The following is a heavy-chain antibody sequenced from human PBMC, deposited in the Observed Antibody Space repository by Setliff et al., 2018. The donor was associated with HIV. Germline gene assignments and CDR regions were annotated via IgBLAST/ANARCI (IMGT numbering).Heavy chain of an antibody. D-gene: IGHD3-3*02. CDR3: ARGALLAVFDFDH. Sequence: ASVKVSCKASGYTFTTYSLHWVRQAPGQSLEWMGWMNVGKGDTKYSQAFQDRITITRDTSANTAYMELSSLRSDDTAVYFCARGALLAVFDFDHWGHGTRVTVSS. V-gene: IGHV1-3*01. CDR2: MNVGKGDT. J-gene: IGHJ4*01. CDR1: GYTFTTYS.